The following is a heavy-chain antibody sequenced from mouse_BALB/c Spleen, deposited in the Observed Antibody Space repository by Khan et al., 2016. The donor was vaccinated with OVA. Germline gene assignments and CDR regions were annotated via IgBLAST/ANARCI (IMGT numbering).Heavy chain of an antibody. D-gene: IGHD1-1*01. V-gene: IGHV5-6-4*01. CDR3: TGHRGYYGSSPYFDY. CDR1: GFSFSSYS. Sequence: EVELVESGGGLVRPGGSLKLSCAASGFSFSSYSMSWVRQTPEKRLEWVATISSGGSYTYYPDSVKGRFTISRDNAKNTQHLQVNSLRSEDTAMYYGTGHRGYYGSSPYFDYWGQGTTLTGSS. CDR2: ISSGGSYT. J-gene: IGHJ2*01.